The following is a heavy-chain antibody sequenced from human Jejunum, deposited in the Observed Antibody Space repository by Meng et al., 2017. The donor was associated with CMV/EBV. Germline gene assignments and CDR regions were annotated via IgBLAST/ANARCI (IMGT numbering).Heavy chain of an antibody. D-gene: IGHD6-13*01. CDR1: FSNYG. CDR2: ISGAGSTI. V-gene: IGHV3-48*03. CDR3: ARSDHRGLATTRFDMDV. Sequence: FSNYGMSWVRQAAGKGLEWVSYISGAGSTIYYADSVKDRFTISRDNAKSSLYLQRNSLTAEDSAVYYCARSDHRGLATTRFDMDVWGQGTTVTVSS. J-gene: IGHJ6*02.